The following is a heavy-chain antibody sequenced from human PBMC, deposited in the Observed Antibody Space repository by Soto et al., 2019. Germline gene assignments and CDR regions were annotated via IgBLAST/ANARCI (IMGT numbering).Heavy chain of an antibody. Sequence: EVQLLESGGGLVQPGGSLRLSCAASGFTFSSSAMSWVRQAPGKGLDWVSAISGNGDTTYYADSVKGRFTISRDISKNTLYLQKNSLRAEDTAVDYCAKVRGDVLGGTTFQYWGQGNRVHVSS. CDR1: GFTFSSSA. J-gene: IGHJ1*01. CDR3: AKVRGDVLGGTTFQY. D-gene: IGHD6-19*01. V-gene: IGHV3-23*01. CDR2: ISGNGDTT.